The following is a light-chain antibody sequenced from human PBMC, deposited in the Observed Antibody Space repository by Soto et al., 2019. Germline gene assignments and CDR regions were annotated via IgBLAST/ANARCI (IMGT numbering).Light chain of an antibody. CDR1: RDIDNS. V-gene: IGKV1-27*01. CDR3: QKYNKAPWI. CDR2: AAS. J-gene: IGKJ1*01. Sequence: DIQVTQSPPSLSASVGDRVTITCRASRDIDNSLAWYQQVPGKAPKLLIYAASTLQSAVPSRFRGSGSGTSFILTITSLQPEDVATYYCQKYNKAPWIFGQGTKVEV.